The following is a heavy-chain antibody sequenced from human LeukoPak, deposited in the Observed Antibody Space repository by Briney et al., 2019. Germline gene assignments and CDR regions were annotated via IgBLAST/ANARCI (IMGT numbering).Heavy chain of an antibody. CDR1: GFTFSSYA. V-gene: IGHV3-30*04. Sequence: GGSLRLSCAASGFTFSSYAMHWVRQAPGKGLEWVAIISSGGSSEYYADSVKGRFTISRDNSKNTLYLEMKSLRAEDTAVYSCARDRPSTVFGVADYYYMDVWGKGPTVTVSS. J-gene: IGHJ6*03. CDR3: ARDRPSTVFGVADYYYMDV. D-gene: IGHD3-3*01. CDR2: ISSGGSSE.